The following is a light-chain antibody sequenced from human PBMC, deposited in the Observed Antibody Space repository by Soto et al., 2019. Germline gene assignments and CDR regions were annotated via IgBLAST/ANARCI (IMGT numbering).Light chain of an antibody. V-gene: IGLV2-8*01. J-gene: IGLJ2*01. CDR3: SSYGGSNNLV. CDR1: SSDVGGYSY. Sequence: QSALTQPPSASGSPGQSVTISCTGASSDVGGYSYVSWYQQHPGKAPKLMIYEVSKRPSGVPDRFSGSKFGNTASLTVSGLKAEEEADYYCSSYGGSNNLVFGGGTKLPVL. CDR2: EVS.